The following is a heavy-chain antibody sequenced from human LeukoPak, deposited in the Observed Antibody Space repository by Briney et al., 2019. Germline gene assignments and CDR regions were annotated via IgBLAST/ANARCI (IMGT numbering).Heavy chain of an antibody. CDR3: VRAGPGGTNGHYFDN. CDR1: GFTFSSYA. J-gene: IGHJ4*02. D-gene: IGHD2-8*01. V-gene: IGHV3-48*04. CDR2: ISRTSHST. Sequence: PGGSLRLSCAASGFTFSSYAMSWVRQAPGKGLEWLSHISRTSHSTNYADSVEGRFTISRDNSKNSLYLQLNSLRVEDTAVYYCVRAGPGGTNGHYFDNWGQGTLVTVSS.